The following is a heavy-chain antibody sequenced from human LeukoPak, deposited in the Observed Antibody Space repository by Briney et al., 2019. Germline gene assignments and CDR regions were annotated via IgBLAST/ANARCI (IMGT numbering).Heavy chain of an antibody. V-gene: IGHV3-74*01. CDR3: ARVLVSGPGIAAAATSSTQRLSFRVRPHFDY. Sequence: GGSLRLSCAASGFTFSSYWMHWVRQAPGKGLVWVSRITSDGSGTSYAASVKGRFTISRDNAKNTLYLQMNSLIAEDTAVYYCARVLVSGPGIAAAATSSTQRLSFRVRPHFDYWGQGTLVTVSS. CDR2: ITSDGSGT. J-gene: IGHJ4*02. D-gene: IGHD6-13*01. CDR1: GFTFSSYW.